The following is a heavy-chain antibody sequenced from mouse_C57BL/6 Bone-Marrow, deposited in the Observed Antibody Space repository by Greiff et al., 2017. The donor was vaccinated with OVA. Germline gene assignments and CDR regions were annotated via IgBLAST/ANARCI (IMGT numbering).Heavy chain of an antibody. CDR2: IYPRSGNT. V-gene: IGHV1-81*01. Sequence: QVQLQQSGAELARPGASVKLSCKASGYTFTSYGISWVKQRTGQGLEWIGEIYPRSGNTYYNEKFKGKATLTADKSSSTAYMELRSLTSEDSAVYFCARDSSGYFPFAYWGQGTLVTVSA. D-gene: IGHD3-2*02. CDR1: GYTFTSYG. CDR3: ARDSSGYFPFAY. J-gene: IGHJ3*01.